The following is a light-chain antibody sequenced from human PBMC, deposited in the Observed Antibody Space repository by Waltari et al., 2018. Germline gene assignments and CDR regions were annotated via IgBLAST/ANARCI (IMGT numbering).Light chain of an antibody. Sequence: SYVLTQPPSVSVAPGKTARITCGGNHIGGKSVHWYQQRPGQAPVLVISDDSDRPSGVPERFSGSNSGNTATLTISRVGAGDEADYYCQVWDSSSDHVVFGGGTKLTVL. CDR2: DDS. J-gene: IGLJ2*01. CDR3: QVWDSSSDHVV. CDR1: HIGGKS. V-gene: IGLV3-21*04.